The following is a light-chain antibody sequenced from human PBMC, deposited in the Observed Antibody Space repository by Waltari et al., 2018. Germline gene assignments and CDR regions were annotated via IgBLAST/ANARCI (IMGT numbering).Light chain of an antibody. V-gene: IGKV3-20*01. Sequence: EIVLTQSTGILSLSPGERATLSCRASQSVSRNYLNWYQQKGGQAPRLLIHGASIRATGIPDRFSGSGSGTDFTLTISRLEPEDFAVYYCQQYDGEVLTFGGGTKVEI. J-gene: IGKJ4*01. CDR1: QSVSRNY. CDR3: QQYDGEVLT. CDR2: GAS.